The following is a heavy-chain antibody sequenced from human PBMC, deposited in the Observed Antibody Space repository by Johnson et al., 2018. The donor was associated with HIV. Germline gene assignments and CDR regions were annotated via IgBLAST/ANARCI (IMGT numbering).Heavy chain of an antibody. Sequence: QVQLVESGGGLVQPGGSLRLSCAASGFTVSSNYMSWVRQAPGKGLEWLAAISYDGSNKFYADSVQGRFTISRDNSKNTLYLQMNSLRREDTAVYYCARGIIVAPDAFDFWGLGTRVTVSS. J-gene: IGHJ3*01. CDR2: ISYDGSNK. D-gene: IGHD6-6*01. V-gene: IGHV3-30*03. CDR1: GFTVSSNY. CDR3: ARGIIVAPDAFDF.